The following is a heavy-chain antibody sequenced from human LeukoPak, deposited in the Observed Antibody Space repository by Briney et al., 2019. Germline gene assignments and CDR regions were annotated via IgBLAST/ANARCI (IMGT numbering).Heavy chain of an antibody. J-gene: IGHJ4*02. CDR3: ARVGYGSGSYYKTYYFDY. D-gene: IGHD3-10*01. CDR2: IIPILGIA. V-gene: IGHV1-69*04. CDR1: GGTFSSYA. Sequence: SVKVSCKASGGTFSSYAISWVRQAPGQGLEWMGRIIPILGIANYAQRFQGRVTITAHKSTSTAYMELSSLRSEDTAVYYCARVGYGSGSYYKTYYFDYWGQGTLVTVSS.